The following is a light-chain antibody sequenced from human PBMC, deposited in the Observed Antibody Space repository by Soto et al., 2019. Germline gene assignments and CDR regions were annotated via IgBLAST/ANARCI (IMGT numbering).Light chain of an antibody. CDR1: QPINSY. CDR2: AVS. V-gene: IGKV1-39*01. CDR3: QQSYNTPVT. Sequence: DIQMTQSPSSLSASVGDRVTITCRASQPINSYLNWYQQKPGKAPRLLNYAVSSLEGGVPSRFSGSRSGTDFTFTISGLQPDDFATYYCQQSYNTPVTFGQGTELEIK. J-gene: IGKJ2*01.